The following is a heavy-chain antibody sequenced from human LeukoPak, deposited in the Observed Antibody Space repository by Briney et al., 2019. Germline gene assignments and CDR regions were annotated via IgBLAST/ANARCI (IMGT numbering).Heavy chain of an antibody. CDR2: IKPKADGGTT. CDR1: GFTFHYAR. J-gene: IGHJ4*02. V-gene: IGHV3-15*01. Sequence: PGGSLRLSCAASGFTFHYARMTSVRQGPGKGLEWVGRIKPKADGGTTDYAAPVKGRFTISIDDSKNTFFVQMNNLKTEDTAVYFCTTGSTVFDSWGQGTLVTVSS. D-gene: IGHD6-6*01. CDR3: TTGSTVFDS.